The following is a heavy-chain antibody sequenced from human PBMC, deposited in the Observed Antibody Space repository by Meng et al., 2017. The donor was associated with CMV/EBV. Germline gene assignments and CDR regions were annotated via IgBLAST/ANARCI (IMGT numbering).Heavy chain of an antibody. J-gene: IGHJ3*02. Sequence: GGSLRPSCAASGFTFSNAWMSWVRQAPGKGLVWVGHIKSKTDGGTTDYAAPVKGRFTISRDDSKNTLYLQMNSLKTEDTAVYYCTTDGRYYDFWSGYYLAFDIWGQGTMVTVSS. CDR1: GFTFSNAW. V-gene: IGHV3-15*01. CDR3: TTDGRYYDFWSGYYLAFDI. D-gene: IGHD3-3*01. CDR2: IKSKTDGGTT.